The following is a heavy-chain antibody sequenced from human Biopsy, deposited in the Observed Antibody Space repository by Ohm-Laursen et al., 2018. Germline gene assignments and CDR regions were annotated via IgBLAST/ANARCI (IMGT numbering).Heavy chain of an antibody. Sequence: TLSLTCTVSGDSISSYYWSWIPQPPGKGLQWIGYVYYTGSTDYNPSLQSRVTISADTSKNHFSLRLRSVTPADTAIYSCARDRGYYSDRTVPGYFDLWGRGTLVTVSS. J-gene: IGHJ2*01. CDR3: ARDRGYYSDRTVPGYFDL. CDR2: VYYTGST. V-gene: IGHV4-59*01. CDR1: GDSISSYY. D-gene: IGHD3-22*01.